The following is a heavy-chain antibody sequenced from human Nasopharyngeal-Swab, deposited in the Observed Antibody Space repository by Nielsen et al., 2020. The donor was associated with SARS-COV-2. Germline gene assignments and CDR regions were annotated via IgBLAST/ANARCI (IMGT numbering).Heavy chain of an antibody. V-gene: IGHV3-33*08. CDR1: GFTFSDYY. D-gene: IGHD3-22*01. J-gene: IGHJ4*02. CDR3: ARDRSGYFLDY. Sequence: GESLKISCAASGFTFSDYYMAWIRQVPGKGLEWVAVIWYDGSNKYYADSVKGRFTISRDNSKNTLYLQMNSLRAEDTAVYYCARDRSGYFLDYWGQGTLVTVSS. CDR2: IWYDGSNK.